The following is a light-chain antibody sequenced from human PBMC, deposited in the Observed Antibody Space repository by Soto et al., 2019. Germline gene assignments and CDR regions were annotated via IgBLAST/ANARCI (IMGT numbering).Light chain of an antibody. Sequence: EVVLTHSPGTLSLSPGEIATLSCRASQSVSSSYLAWYQQKPGQAPRLLIYGASSRATGIPDRFSGSGSGTDFTLTISRLEPEDFAVYYCQQYGSSPWTLGQGTKVDNK. CDR2: GAS. CDR3: QQYGSSPWT. J-gene: IGKJ1*01. CDR1: QSVSSSY. V-gene: IGKV3-20*01.